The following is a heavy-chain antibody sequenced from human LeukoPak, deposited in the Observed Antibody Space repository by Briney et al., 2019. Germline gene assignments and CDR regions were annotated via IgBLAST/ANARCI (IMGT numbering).Heavy chain of an antibody. CDR3: AKDRSAHNVDIVATDY. V-gene: IGHV3-30*18. D-gene: IGHD5-12*01. Sequence: GGSLRLSCAASGFTFSSYGMHWVRQAPGKGLEWVAVISYDGSNKYYADSVKGRFTISRDNSKNTLYLQMNSLRAEDTAVYYCAKDRSAHNVDIVATDYWGQGTLVTVSS. CDR2: ISYDGSNK. J-gene: IGHJ4*02. CDR1: GFTFSSYG.